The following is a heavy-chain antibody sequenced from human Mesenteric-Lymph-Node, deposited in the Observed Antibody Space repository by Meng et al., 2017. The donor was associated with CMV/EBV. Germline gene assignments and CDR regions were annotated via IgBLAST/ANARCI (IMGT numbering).Heavy chain of an antibody. J-gene: IGHJ4*03. Sequence: SETLSLTCTVSDVSISSTTYYWGWIRQPPGKGLEWIGNIYYSGSTHYSPSLKSRITISVDTSKNQFSLKLRSVTAADTAFYYCATDTGGYGFDFWGQGTLVTVSS. D-gene: IGHD2-15*01. CDR1: DVSISSTTYY. CDR2: IYYSGST. V-gene: IGHV4-39*07. CDR3: ATDTGGYGFDF.